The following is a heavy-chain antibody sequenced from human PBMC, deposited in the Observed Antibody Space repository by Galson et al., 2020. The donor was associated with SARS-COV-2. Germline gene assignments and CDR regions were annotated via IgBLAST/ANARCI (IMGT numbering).Heavy chain of an antibody. V-gene: IGHV3-23*01. CDR1: GFTFSSYA. CDR2: ISGSGGST. CDR3: AKSSAQMIVDPTNDY. D-gene: IGHD3-22*01. J-gene: IGHJ4*02. Sequence: GGSLRPSCAASGFTFSSYAMCWVRQPPGTGLEWVSAISGSGGSTYYADSVKGRFTISRDNSKNPLYLQMNSLTAADTAVYYCAKSSAQMIVDPTNDYLGQGTLVSVSS.